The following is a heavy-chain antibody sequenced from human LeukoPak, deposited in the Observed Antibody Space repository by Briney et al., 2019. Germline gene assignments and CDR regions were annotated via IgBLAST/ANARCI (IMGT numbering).Heavy chain of an antibody. J-gene: IGHJ4*02. V-gene: IGHV3-23*01. CDR2: ISSSGGST. CDR1: GFTFSSYS. CDR3: AKARKGHYYGTGGEDY. D-gene: IGHD3-10*01. Sequence: GGSLRLSCAASGFTFSSYSMSWVRQAPGKGLEWVSDISSSGGSTYYADSVKGRFTISRDNSKNTLYLQMNSLRAEDTAVYYCAKARKGHYYGTGGEDYWGQGPLVTVSS.